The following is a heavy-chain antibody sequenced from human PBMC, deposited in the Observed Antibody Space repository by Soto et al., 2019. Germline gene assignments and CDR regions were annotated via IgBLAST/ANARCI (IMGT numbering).Heavy chain of an antibody. V-gene: IGHV4-59*01. D-gene: IGHD6-19*01. J-gene: IGHJ4*02. CDR3: ARRYSSGWFDY. CDR2: IYYSGST. Sequence: SETLSLTCTVSGGSISSYYWSWIRQPPGKGLEWIGYIYYSGSTNYNPSLKSRVTISVDTSKNQFSLKLSSVTAADTAVYYCARRYSSGWFDYWGQGTLVTVSS. CDR1: GGSISSYY.